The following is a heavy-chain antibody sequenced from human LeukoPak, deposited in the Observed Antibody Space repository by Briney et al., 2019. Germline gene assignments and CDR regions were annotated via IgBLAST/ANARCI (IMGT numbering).Heavy chain of an antibody. CDR3: AAERRYSSSLRSSGYFDY. V-gene: IGHV1-58*02. Sequence: ASVKVSCKASGFTFTSSAMQWVRQARGQRLEWIGWIVVGSGNTNYAQKLQERVTITRDMSTSTAYMELSSLRSEDTAVYYCAAERRYSSSLRSSGYFDYWGQGTLVTVSS. D-gene: IGHD6-13*01. J-gene: IGHJ4*02. CDR1: GFTFTSSA. CDR2: IVVGSGNT.